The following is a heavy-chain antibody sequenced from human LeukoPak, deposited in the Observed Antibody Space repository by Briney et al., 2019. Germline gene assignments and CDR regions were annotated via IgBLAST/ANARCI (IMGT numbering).Heavy chain of an antibody. D-gene: IGHD1-26*01. CDR1: GYTFTSYA. Sequence: PSVKVSCKASGYTFTSYATHWVRHAPGQRLEWMGWINAGNGNTKYSQEFQGRVTITRDTSASTAYLELSSLRSEDMAVYYCARVGSGSYSSFDYWGQGTLVTVSS. CDR3: ARVGSGSYSSFDY. J-gene: IGHJ4*02. CDR2: INAGNGNT. V-gene: IGHV1-3*03.